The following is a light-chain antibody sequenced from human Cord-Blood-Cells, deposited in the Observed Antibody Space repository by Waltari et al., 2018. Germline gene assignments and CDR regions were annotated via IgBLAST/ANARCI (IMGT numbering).Light chain of an antibody. V-gene: IGKV1-33*01. CDR3: QQYDNLLLT. J-gene: IGKJ5*01. CDR2: EAS. CDR1: QDISNY. Sequence: DIQMTQSPSSLFASLGDRLTIPCKAMQDISNYLNCYKQKQGKAPKLLIYEASNLETGVPSRFSGSGSVTDFTFNTSSLQPEDIAPYYGQQYDNLLLTFGQGTRLEIK.